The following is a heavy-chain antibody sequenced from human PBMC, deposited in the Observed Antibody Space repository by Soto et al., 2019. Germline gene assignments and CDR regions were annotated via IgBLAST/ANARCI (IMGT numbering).Heavy chain of an antibody. V-gene: IGHV3-74*03. CDR3: ARDLGGPDY. CDR1: GFTFSDYY. Sequence: GGSLRLSCASSGFTFSDYYMTWIRQAPGKGLEWVSRLSSDGFGTAYADSGKGRFHISRDNARNTLFLQMNGLRAEDTAVYYCARDLGGPDYWGRGTLVTVSS. J-gene: IGHJ4*02. D-gene: IGHD3-16*01. CDR2: LSSDGFGT.